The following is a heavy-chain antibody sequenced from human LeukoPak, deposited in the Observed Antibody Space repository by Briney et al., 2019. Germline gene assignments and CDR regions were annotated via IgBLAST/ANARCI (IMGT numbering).Heavy chain of an antibody. D-gene: IGHD3-3*01. CDR2: INHSGST. V-gene: IGHV4-34*01. CDR1: GGSISSYY. CDR3: ARQGRLTIFGVVTAYYFDY. Sequence: SETLSLTCTVSGGSISSYYWSWIRQPPGKGLEWIGEINHSGSTNYNPSLKSRVTISVDTSKNQFSLKLSSVTAADMAVYYCARQGRLTIFGVVTAYYFDYWGQGTLVTVSS. J-gene: IGHJ4*02.